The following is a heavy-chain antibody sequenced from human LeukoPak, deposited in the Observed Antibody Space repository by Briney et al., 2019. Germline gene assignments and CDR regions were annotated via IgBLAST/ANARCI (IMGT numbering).Heavy chain of an antibody. D-gene: IGHD6-13*01. V-gene: IGHV3-33*06. CDR3: AKDRGSSWYPDFDY. CDR2: IWYDGTNK. Sequence: GGSLRLSCAASGFTFSSYGIHWVRQAPGKGLEWVAVIWYDGTNKYYADSVKGRFTISRDNSKNTLYLQMNSLRAEDTGVYYCAKDRGSSWYPDFDYWGQGTLVTVSS. CDR1: GFTFSSYG. J-gene: IGHJ4*02.